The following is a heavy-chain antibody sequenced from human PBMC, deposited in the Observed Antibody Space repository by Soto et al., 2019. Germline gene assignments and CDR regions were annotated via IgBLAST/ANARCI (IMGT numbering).Heavy chain of an antibody. CDR3: ARQGLRSPYADY. Sequence: SETLSLTCTVSGGSISSYYWSWIRQPPGKGLEWIGYIYYSGSTNYNPSLKSRVTISVDTSKNQFSLKLSSVTAADTAVYYCARQGLRSPYADYWGQETLFTVSS. CDR2: IYYSGST. V-gene: IGHV4-59*08. D-gene: IGHD5-12*01. J-gene: IGHJ4*02. CDR1: GGSISSYY.